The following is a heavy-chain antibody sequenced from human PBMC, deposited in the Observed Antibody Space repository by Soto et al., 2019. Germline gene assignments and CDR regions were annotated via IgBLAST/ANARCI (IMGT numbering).Heavy chain of an antibody. D-gene: IGHD4-17*01. J-gene: IGHJ4*02. Sequence: EVQLVESGGGLVQPGGSLRLSCAASGFTFSTYSMNWVRQAPGKGLEWVSYISKSSSTILYADSVKGRFTISRDNSKHSLYLPMNCLCDEGAAVYYCARDATDYGYYFDSWGQGTLVTVSS. CDR3: ARDATDYGYYFDS. CDR2: ISKSSSTI. CDR1: GFTFSTYS. V-gene: IGHV3-48*02.